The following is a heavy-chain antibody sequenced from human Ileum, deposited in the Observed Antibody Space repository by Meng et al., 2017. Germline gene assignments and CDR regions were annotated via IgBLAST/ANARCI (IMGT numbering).Heavy chain of an antibody. CDR3: AKNGAYCLES. CDR2: FHPGSGA. V-gene: IGHV4-4*02. J-gene: IGHJ4*02. D-gene: IGHD2-21*01. CDR1: GRSMSGGTW. Sequence: QGEPQDSRAGLATPSGTLSLTCSGSGRSMSGGTWWSWVRPPPGKGLQWIGQFHPGSGAAYNPSLETRVTISVDTSKNQFSLELTSVTAADTAVYYCAKNGAYCLESWGQGTLVTVSS.